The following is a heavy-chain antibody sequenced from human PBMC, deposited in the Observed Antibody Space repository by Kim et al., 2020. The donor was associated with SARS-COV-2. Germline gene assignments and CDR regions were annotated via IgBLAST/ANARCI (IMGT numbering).Heavy chain of an antibody. CDR1: GGTFSSYA. CDR3: ARDRTVVTPVYYYGMDV. CDR2: IIPIFGTA. Sequence: SVKVSCKASGGTFSSYAISWVRQAPGQGLEWMGGIIPIFGTANYAQKFQGRVTITADESTSTAYMELSSLRSEDTAVYYCARDRTVVTPVYYYGMDVWGQGTTVTVSS. V-gene: IGHV1-69*13. J-gene: IGHJ6*02. D-gene: IGHD2-21*02.